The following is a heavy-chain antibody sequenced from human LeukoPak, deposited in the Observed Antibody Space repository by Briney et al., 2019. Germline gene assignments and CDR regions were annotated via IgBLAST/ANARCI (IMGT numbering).Heavy chain of an antibody. CDR3: VRAIYDSRGYYFDS. D-gene: IGHD3-3*01. CDR2: ISRNSDYI. CDR1: GFSFSDYN. V-gene: IGHV3-21*01. J-gene: IGHJ4*02. Sequence: PGGSLRLSCAASGFSFSDYNINWVRQAPGKGLEWVSSISRNSDYIYYSDSLEGRFTISRDNAKNSLFLQMDSLRAGDTAVYYCVRAIYDSRGYYFDSWGQGTLVTVSS.